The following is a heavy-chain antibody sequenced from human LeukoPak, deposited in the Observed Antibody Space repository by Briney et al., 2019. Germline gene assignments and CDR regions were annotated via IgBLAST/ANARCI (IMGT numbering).Heavy chain of an antibody. V-gene: IGHV3-53*01. CDR1: GFTVSSNY. J-gene: IGHJ4*02. CDR2: IYSGGIT. Sequence: PGGSLRLSCAASGFTVSSNYMTWVRQAPGKGLEWVSVIYSGGITYYADSVRGRSTISRDNSKNTVYLQMGNLRAEDTAIYFCVRDRDYPRDQFDYWGQGTLVTVSS. D-gene: IGHD4-17*01. CDR3: VRDRDYPRDQFDY.